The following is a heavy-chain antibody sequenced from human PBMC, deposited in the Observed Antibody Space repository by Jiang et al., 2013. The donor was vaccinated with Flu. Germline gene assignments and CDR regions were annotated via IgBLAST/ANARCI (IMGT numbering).Heavy chain of an antibody. J-gene: IGHJ3*02. D-gene: IGHD3-3*01. CDR3: AKDPVFGVEDAFDI. CDR2: ISYDGSNK. Sequence: SGGGVVQPGGSLRLSCAASGFTFSSYGMHWVHQAPGKGLEWVAVISYDGSNKYYADSVKGRFTISRDNSKNTLYLQMNSLRAEDTAVYYCAKDPVFGVEDAFDIWGQGTMVTVSS. CDR1: GFTFSSYG. V-gene: IGHV3-30*18.